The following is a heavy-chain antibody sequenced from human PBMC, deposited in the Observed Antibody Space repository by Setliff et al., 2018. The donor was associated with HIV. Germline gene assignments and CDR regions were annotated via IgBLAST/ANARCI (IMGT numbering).Heavy chain of an antibody. CDR2: IYTSGNNNYHPST. D-gene: IGHD6-19*01. J-gene: IGHJ3*02. Sequence: SETLSLTCTVSGDSISSGVYYWSWIRPPVGQGLEWSGRIYTSGNNNYHPSTTYNPSLKSRITISLETSRNQFSLRVTSVTATDTAVYYCTRQSPVAGSGAFDIWGQGTMVTVS. CDR1: GDSISSGVYY. CDR3: TRQSPVAGSGAFDI. V-gene: IGHV4-61*02.